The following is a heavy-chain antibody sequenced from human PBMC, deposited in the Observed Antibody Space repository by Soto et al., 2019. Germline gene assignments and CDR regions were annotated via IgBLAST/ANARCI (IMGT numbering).Heavy chain of an antibody. V-gene: IGHV4-34*01. D-gene: IGHD3-22*01. J-gene: IGHJ4*02. Sequence: PSETLSLTCAVYGGSFSGYYWSWIRQPPGKGLEWIGEINHSGSTNYNPSLKSRVTISVDTSKNQFSLKLSSVTAADTAVYYCAREDPRDSSGYSAFDYWGQGTLVTVSS. CDR2: INHSGST. CDR1: GGSFSGYY. CDR3: AREDPRDSSGYSAFDY.